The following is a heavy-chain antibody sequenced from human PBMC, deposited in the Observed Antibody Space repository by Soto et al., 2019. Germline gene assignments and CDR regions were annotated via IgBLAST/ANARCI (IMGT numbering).Heavy chain of an antibody. CDR2: INSDGSST. J-gene: IGHJ4*02. CDR3: ARERGKYYYGSGSSLGY. D-gene: IGHD3-10*01. V-gene: IGHV3-74*01. Sequence: SGGSLRLSCAASGFTFSSYWMHWVRQAPGKGLVWVSRINSDGSSTSYADSVKGRFTISRDNAKNTLYLQMNSLRAEDTAVYYCARERGKYYYGSGSSLGYWGQGTLVTVSS. CDR1: GFTFSSYW.